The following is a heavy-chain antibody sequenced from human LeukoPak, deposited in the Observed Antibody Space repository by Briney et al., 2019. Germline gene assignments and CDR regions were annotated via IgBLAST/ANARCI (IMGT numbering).Heavy chain of an antibody. D-gene: IGHD2-15*01. CDR3: ARDLGPTVARGYYYYYGVDV. CDR1: GGSISSYY. V-gene: IGHV4-59*01. Sequence: PSETLSLTCTVSGGSISSYYWNWMRQPPGKGLEWIGYIYYSGSTNYNPSLKSRVTISVDTSKNQFSLKLSSVTAADTAVYYCARDLGPTVARGYYYYYGVDVWGQGTTVTVSS. CDR2: IYYSGST. J-gene: IGHJ6*02.